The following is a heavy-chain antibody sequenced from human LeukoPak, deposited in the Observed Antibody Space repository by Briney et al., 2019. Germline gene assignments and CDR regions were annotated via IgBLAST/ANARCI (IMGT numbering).Heavy chain of an antibody. V-gene: IGHV4-39*01. D-gene: IGHD3-10*01. CDR2: IYYSGST. CDR3: ARHWVRGVIITGVDETGLAP. CDR1: GGSISSSSYY. Sequence: SETLSLTCTVSGGSISSSSYYWGWIRQPPGKGLEWIGSIYYSGSTYYNPSLKSRVTISVDTSKNQFSLKLSSVTAADTAVYYCARHWVRGVIITGVDETGLAPWGQGTLVTVSS. J-gene: IGHJ5*02.